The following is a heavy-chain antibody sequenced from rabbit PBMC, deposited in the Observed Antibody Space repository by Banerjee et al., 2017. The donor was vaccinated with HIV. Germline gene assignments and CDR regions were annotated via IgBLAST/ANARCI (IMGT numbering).Heavy chain of an antibody. CDR1: GFSFSSGYY. CDR3: VRDLPIYDDYENNL. J-gene: IGHJ4*01. V-gene: IGHV1S40*01. Sequence: QSLEESGGGLVQPEGSLTLTCTASGFSFSSGYYMCWVRQAPGKGLEWIACIYAGSSGTTHYASWAKGRFTISKTSSTTVTLQMTSLTAADTATYFCVRDLPIYDDYENNLWGQGTLVTVS. CDR2: IYAGSSGTT. D-gene: IGHD2-1*01.